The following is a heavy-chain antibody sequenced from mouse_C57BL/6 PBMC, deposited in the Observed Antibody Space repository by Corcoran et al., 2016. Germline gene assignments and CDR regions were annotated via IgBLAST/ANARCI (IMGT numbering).Heavy chain of an antibody. D-gene: IGHD2-5*01. CDR1: GYAFSSYW. V-gene: IGHV1-80*01. J-gene: IGHJ4*01. CDR3: ARLDSNYGDAMDY. CDR2: IYPGDGDT. Sequence: QVQLQQSGAELVKPGASVKISCKASGYAFSSYWMNWVKQRPGKGLEWIGQIYPGDGDTNYNGKFKGKATLTADKSSSTAYMQLSSLTSEDSAVYFCARLDSNYGDAMDYWGQGTSVTVSS.